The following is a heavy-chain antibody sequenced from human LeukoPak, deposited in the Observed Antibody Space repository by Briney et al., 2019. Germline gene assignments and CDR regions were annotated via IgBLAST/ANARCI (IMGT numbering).Heavy chain of an antibody. J-gene: IGHJ4*02. CDR2: INQDGTEK. V-gene: IGHV3-7*01. D-gene: IGHD3-10*01. Sequence: TGESLRLSCAASGFSFTTYWMSWVRQAQGKGLEWVANINQDGTEKYYVDSVKGRFTISRDNGKNSLYLQMNSLRVEDTAVYYCAKLAKYFYGAETFYFFEHWGQGTPVTASS. CDR1: GFSFTTYW. CDR3: AKLAKYFYGAETFYFFEH.